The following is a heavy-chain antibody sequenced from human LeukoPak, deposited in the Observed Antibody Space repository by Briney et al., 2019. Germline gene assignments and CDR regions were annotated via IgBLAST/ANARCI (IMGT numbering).Heavy chain of an antibody. CDR1: GYTFTGYY. D-gene: IGHD2-2*01. J-gene: IGHJ3*02. CDR3: ARDFKIGGYCSSTSCYAGAFDI. V-gene: IGHV1-2*04. CDR2: INPNSGGT. Sequence: ASVKVSCTASGYTFTGYYMHWVRQAPGQGLEWMGWINPNSGGTNYAQKFQGWVTMTRDTSISTAYMELSRLRSDDTAVYYCARDFKIGGYCSSTSCYAGAFDIWGQGTMVTVSS.